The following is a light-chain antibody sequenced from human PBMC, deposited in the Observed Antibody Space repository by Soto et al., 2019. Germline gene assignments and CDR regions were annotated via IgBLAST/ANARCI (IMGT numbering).Light chain of an antibody. Sequence: DIQITQSPFSLSASVGDRVTITCRASQSISRDLNWYQQKPGKAPNLLIYAASTLESGVPSRFSGSGSGTDFTLTISSLQLEDFATYYCQQNYSTPLAFGGGTKVDI. CDR3: QQNYSTPLA. CDR2: AAS. V-gene: IGKV1-39*01. CDR1: QSISRD. J-gene: IGKJ4*01.